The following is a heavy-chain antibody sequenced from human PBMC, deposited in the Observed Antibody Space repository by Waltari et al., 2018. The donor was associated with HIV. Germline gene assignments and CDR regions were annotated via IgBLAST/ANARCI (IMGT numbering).Heavy chain of an antibody. J-gene: IGHJ4*02. CDR1: GDSVSSNSAA. Sequence: QVQLQQSGQGLVRPSQTLSLTCAISGDSVSSNSAAWNWIRRSPSGGLEWLGRTYYRSKWYNDYAVSVKSRIPINPDTSKNQFSLQLNSVTPEDTAVYYCARTPYSSSWFLIDYWGQGTLVTVSS. CDR2: TYYRSKWYN. CDR3: ARTPYSSSWFLIDY. V-gene: IGHV6-1*01. D-gene: IGHD6-13*01.